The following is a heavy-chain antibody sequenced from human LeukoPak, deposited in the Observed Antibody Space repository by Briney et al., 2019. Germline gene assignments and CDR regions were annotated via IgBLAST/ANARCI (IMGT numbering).Heavy chain of an antibody. J-gene: IGHJ4*02. Sequence: SETLSLTCTVSGGSISSSSYYWGWIRQPPGKGLEWIGSIYYSGSTYYNPSLKSRVTISVDTSKNQFSLKLSSVTAADTAVYYCARGELEPPSYFDYWGQGTLVTVSS. CDR1: GGSISSSSYY. V-gene: IGHV4-39*01. D-gene: IGHD1-1*01. CDR2: IYYSGST. CDR3: ARGELEPPSYFDY.